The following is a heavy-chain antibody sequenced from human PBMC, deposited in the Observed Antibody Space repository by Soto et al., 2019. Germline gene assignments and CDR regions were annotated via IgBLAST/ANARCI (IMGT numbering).Heavy chain of an antibody. V-gene: IGHV1-8*02. Sequence: ASVKVSCKASGGTFSSYAINWVRQAPGQGLEWMGGMNPNSGNTGYAQKFQGRVTMTRNTSISTAYMELSSLRSEDTAVYYCARGRAALYYDFWSGYYRDHNWFDPWGQGTLVTVSS. CDR1: GGTFSSYA. CDR3: ARGRAALYYDFWSGYYRDHNWFDP. CDR2: MNPNSGNT. D-gene: IGHD3-3*01. J-gene: IGHJ5*02.